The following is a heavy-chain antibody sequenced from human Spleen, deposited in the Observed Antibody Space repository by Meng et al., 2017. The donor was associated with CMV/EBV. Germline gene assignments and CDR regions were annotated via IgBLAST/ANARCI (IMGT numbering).Heavy chain of an antibody. CDR3: VRLARSGSYMVSDDY. J-gene: IGHJ4*02. CDR2: INPNTGGT. Sequence: ASVKVSCKASGYTFIDYYMHWVRQAPGQGLEWMGWINPNTGGTNYAQNFQGRVTMTRDTSISTAYMELSSLRSEDTAVYYCVRLARSGSYMVSDDYWGQGTLVTVSS. D-gene: IGHD1-26*01. V-gene: IGHV1-2*02. CDR1: GYTFIDYY.